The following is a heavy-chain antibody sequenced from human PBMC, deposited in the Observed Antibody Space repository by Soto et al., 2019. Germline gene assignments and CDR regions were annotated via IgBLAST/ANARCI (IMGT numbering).Heavy chain of an antibody. D-gene: IGHD3-3*01. Sequence: QTLSLTCAISGDSVSSNSAAWNWIRQSPSRGLEWLGRTYYRSKWYNDYAVSVKSRITINPDTSKNQFYLQLNSVTPEDTAVYYCASSRLRFLEWLSHPFDYWGQGTLVTVSS. J-gene: IGHJ4*02. CDR3: ASSRLRFLEWLSHPFDY. V-gene: IGHV6-1*01. CDR2: TYYRSKWYN. CDR1: GDSVSSNSAA.